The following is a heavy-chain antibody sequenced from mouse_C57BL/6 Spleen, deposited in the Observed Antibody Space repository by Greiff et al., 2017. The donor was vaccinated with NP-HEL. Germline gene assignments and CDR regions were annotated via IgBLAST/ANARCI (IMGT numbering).Heavy chain of an antibody. D-gene: IGHD3-3*01. CDR3: ARRVRDYYFDY. CDR1: GYTFTSYW. Sequence: QVQLKQPGAELVKPGASVKLSCKASGYTFTSYWMQWVKQRPGQGLEWIGEIDPSDSYTNYNQKFKGKATLTVDTSSSTAYMQLSSLTSEDSAVYYCARRVRDYYFDYWGQGTTLTVSS. CDR2: IDPSDSYT. J-gene: IGHJ2*01. V-gene: IGHV1-50*01.